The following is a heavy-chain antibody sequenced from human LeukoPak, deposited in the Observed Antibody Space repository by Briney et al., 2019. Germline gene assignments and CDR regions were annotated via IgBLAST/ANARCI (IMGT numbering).Heavy chain of an antibody. J-gene: IGHJ4*02. Sequence: ASVKVSCEASGYTFTLYGISWVRQASGQGLEWMGWMSAYNGNTNYTQKLQGRVTMTTDTSTSTGDMELRSLRSDDTAVYYCARDREDIVLMVYAIPENPFDYWGQGTLVTVSS. CDR3: ARDREDIVLMVYAIPENPFDY. D-gene: IGHD2-8*01. CDR2: MSAYNGNT. V-gene: IGHV1-18*01. CDR1: GYTFTLYG.